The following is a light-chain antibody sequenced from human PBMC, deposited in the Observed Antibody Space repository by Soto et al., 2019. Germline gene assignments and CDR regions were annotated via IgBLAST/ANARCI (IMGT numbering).Light chain of an antibody. V-gene: IGKV1-33*01. Sequence: DIQMTQSPSSLSACVGDRVTITCQASQDISKYLNWYQQKPGKAPEALIYDASNLEKGVPSKFSGSGSGTHFTFTITTLLPEDIATYFCQQYDNLPFTFGPGTRVDIK. CDR2: DAS. CDR1: QDISKY. CDR3: QQYDNLPFT. J-gene: IGKJ3*01.